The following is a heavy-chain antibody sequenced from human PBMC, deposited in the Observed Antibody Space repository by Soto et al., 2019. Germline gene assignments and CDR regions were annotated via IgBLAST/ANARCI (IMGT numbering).Heavy chain of an antibody. CDR3: ARYLGLLVPFDI. CDR2: ISGSGGST. CDR1: GFTFSSYA. J-gene: IGHJ3*02. Sequence: GGSLRLSCAASGFTFSSYAMSWVRQAPGKGLEWVSAISGSGGSTYYADSVKGRFTISRDNSKNTLHLQMNSLRVEDTAVLFCARYLGLLVPFDIGGRGTMVTVSS. V-gene: IGHV3-23*01. D-gene: IGHD2-15*01.